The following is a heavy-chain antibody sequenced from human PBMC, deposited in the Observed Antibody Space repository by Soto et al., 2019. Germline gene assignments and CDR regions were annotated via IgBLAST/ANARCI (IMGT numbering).Heavy chain of an antibody. D-gene: IGHD6-13*01. Sequence: GESLKISCKGSGYSFTRYWISWVRQMPGKGLEWMGRVDPSDSYTNYSPSFQGHVTISADKSISTAYLQWSSLKASDTAMYYCSRSGWLGEFDYCGQGPLVTVSS. J-gene: IGHJ4*02. CDR3: SRSGWLGEFDY. V-gene: IGHV5-10-1*01. CDR2: VDPSDSYT. CDR1: GYSFTRYW.